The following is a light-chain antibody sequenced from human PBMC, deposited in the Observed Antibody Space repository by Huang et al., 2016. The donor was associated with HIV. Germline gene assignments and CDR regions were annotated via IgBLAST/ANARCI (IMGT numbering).Light chain of an antibody. V-gene: IGKV4-1*01. CDR1: QSDLYSSNIKNY. Sequence: DIVMTQSPDFLTVSLGERATINCKSSQSDLYSSNIKNYLAWYQQKPGQPPKLLIYWASTREAGGPDRFSGSGSGTDFTLTISSLQAEDVAVYYCQQYYSAPYTFGQGTKLEIK. J-gene: IGKJ2*01. CDR3: QQYYSAPYT. CDR2: WAS.